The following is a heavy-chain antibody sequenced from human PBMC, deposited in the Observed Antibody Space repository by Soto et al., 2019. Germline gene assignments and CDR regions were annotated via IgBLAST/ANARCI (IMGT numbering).Heavy chain of an antibody. J-gene: IGHJ4*02. CDR3: ARWGDSGYDYFDY. Sequence: QVQLVESGGGVVQPGRSLRLSCAASGFTFSSYGMHWVHQAPGKGLEWVAVIWYDGSNKYYADSVKGRFTISRDNSKNTLYLQMNSLRAEDTAVYYCARWGDSGYDYFDYWGQGTLVTVSS. CDR2: IWYDGSNK. CDR1: GFTFSSYG. V-gene: IGHV3-33*01. D-gene: IGHD5-12*01.